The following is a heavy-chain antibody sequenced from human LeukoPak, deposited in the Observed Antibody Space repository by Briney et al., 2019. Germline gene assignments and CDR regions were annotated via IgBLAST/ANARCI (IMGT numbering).Heavy chain of an antibody. CDR2: IRYDGSNK. CDR3: AHARVRSGYPDAFDI. J-gene: IGHJ3*02. Sequence: PGGSLRLSCAASGFTFSSYGMHWVRQAPGKGLEWVAFIRYDGSNKYYADSVKGRFTISRDNSKNTLYLQMNSLRAEDTAVYYCAHARVRSGYPDAFDIWGQGTMVTVSS. V-gene: IGHV3-30*02. D-gene: IGHD3-3*01. CDR1: GFTFSSYG.